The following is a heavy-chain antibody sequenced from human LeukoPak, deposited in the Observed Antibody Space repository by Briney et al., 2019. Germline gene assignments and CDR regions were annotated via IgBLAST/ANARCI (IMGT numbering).Heavy chain of an antibody. CDR2: IYTSGST. V-gene: IGHV4-4*07. J-gene: IGHJ4*02. Sequence: PSETLSLTCTVSGGSISSYYWNWIRQPAGKGLEWIGRIYTSGSTNYNPSLKSRVSMSVDTSKNQFSLKLSSVTAADTAVYYCARVRWELREYYFDYWGQGTLVTVSS. CDR1: GGSISSYY. CDR3: ARVRWELREYYFDY. D-gene: IGHD1-26*01.